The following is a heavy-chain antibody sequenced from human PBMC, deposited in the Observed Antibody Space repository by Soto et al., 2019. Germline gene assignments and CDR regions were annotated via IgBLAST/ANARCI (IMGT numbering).Heavy chain of an antibody. J-gene: IGHJ6*03. CDR2: ISSSSSYI. CDR1: GFTFSSYS. CDR3: VWVGPAATIHRIDGVDV. Sequence: PGGSLRLSCAASGFTFSSYSMNWVRQAPGKGLEWVSSISSSSSYIYYADSVSGRFTISRDNAKNSLYLQMNSLRAEDTAVYYCVWVGPAATIHRIDGVDVWGKGTT. V-gene: IGHV3-21*01. D-gene: IGHD2-2*01.